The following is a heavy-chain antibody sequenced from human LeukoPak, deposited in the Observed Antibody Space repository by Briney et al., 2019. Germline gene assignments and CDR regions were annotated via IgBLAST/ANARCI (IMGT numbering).Heavy chain of an antibody. CDR3: ARGPWRAAAAPYYFDY. Sequence: SETLSLTCAVSGGSISSGGYSWSWLRQPPGKGLEWIGYIYHSGSTYYNPSLKSRVTISVDRSKNQFSLKLSSVTAADTAVYYCARGPWRAAAAPYYFDYWGQGTLVTVSS. J-gene: IGHJ4*02. CDR2: IYHSGST. V-gene: IGHV4-30-2*01. D-gene: IGHD6-13*01. CDR1: GGSISSGGYS.